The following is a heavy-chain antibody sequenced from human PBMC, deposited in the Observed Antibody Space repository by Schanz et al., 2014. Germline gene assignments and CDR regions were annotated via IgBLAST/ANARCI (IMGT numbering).Heavy chain of an antibody. D-gene: IGHD2-21*01. CDR3: ARDRLECGAECYSVEVFEI. J-gene: IGHJ4*02. Sequence: GPGVKEPGASVKVSCEASRYTFNTYGLNWVRPAPGQWLEWMGWISAYTNNTNYAQKVQGRVTMTTDTSTTTAYMELSGLRSEDTAVYYCARDRLECGAECYSVEVFEIWGQGTLVTVSS. V-gene: IGHV1-18*01. CDR2: ISAYTNNT. CDR1: RYTFNTYG.